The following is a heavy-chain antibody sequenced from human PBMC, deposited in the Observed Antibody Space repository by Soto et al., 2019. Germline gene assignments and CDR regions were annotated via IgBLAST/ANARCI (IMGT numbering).Heavy chain of an antibody. J-gene: IGHJ6*02. CDR2: ISYDGSNK. CDR1: GFTFSSYA. D-gene: IGHD3-3*01. CDR3: ARDYYDSSGMDV. Sequence: GGSLRLSCAASGFTFSSYAMHWVRQAPGKGLEWVAVISYDGSNKYYADSVKGRFTISRDNSKNTLYLQMNSLRAEDTAVYYCARDYYDSSGMDVWGQGTTVTVSS. V-gene: IGHV3-30-3*01.